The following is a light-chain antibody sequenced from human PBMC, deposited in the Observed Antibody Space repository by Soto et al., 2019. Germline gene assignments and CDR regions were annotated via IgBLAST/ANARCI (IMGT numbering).Light chain of an antibody. CDR3: KRGSGTLP. Sequence: DIQMTQSPSSLSASVGDRVTITCRASQSIGGYLNWYQQKPGKAPKFLIYATSSLQNGVPSRFSGSGSGTDFLLPITGRQPEVLEPNYCKRGSGTLPLGGGTKLKI. J-gene: IGKJ4*01. CDR1: QSIGGY. V-gene: IGKV1-39*01. CDR2: ATS.